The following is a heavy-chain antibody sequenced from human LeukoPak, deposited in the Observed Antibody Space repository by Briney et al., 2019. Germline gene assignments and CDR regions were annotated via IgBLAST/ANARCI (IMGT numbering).Heavy chain of an antibody. J-gene: IGHJ4*02. Sequence: GASVKVSCKASGYPFTGYYLHWVRQAPGQGLEWMGWIYPNSGFTNYAQKFQGRVTMTRDTSISTAYMELSRLRSDDTAVYYCARLADCSSSSCRSFDYWGQGTLVTVSS. CDR3: ARLADCSSSSCRSFDY. V-gene: IGHV1-2*02. CDR1: GYPFTGYY. CDR2: IYPNSGFT. D-gene: IGHD2-2*01.